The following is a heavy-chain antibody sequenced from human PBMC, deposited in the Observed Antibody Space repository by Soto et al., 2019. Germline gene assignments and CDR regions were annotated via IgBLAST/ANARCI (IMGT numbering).Heavy chain of an antibody. Sequence: SETLSLTCTVSGGSISSYYWSWIRQPPGKGLEWIRYIYYSGSTNYNPSLKSRVTISVDTSKNQFSLKLSSVTAADTAVYYCARHGPYYYGSGSFAKRDAFDIWGQGTMVTVSS. V-gene: IGHV4-59*08. J-gene: IGHJ3*02. CDR3: ARHGPYYYGSGSFAKRDAFDI. CDR1: GGSISSYY. CDR2: IYYSGST. D-gene: IGHD3-10*01.